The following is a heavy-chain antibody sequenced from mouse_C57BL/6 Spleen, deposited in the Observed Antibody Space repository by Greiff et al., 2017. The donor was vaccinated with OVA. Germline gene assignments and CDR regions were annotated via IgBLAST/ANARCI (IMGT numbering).Heavy chain of an antibody. D-gene: IGHD2-4*01. CDR3: ARGDYDGRGYFDY. J-gene: IGHJ2*01. V-gene: IGHV2-2*01. Sequence: QVQLQQSGPGLVQPSQSLSITCTVSGFSLTSYGVHWVRQSPGKGLEWLGVIWSGGSTDYNAAFISRLSISKDNSKSQVFFKMNSLQADDTAIYYCARGDYDGRGYFDYWGQGTTRTVSS. CDR2: IWSGGST. CDR1: GFSLTSYG.